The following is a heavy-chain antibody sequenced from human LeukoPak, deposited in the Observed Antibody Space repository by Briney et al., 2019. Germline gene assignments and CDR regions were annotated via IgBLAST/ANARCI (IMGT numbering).Heavy chain of an antibody. J-gene: IGHJ4*02. Sequence: SETLSLTCTVSGGSISSYYWSWIRQPPGKGLELIGYIYYSGSTNYNPSLKSRVTISVDTSKNQSSLKLSSVTAADTAVYYFSRENRHYDILTGYPLYYFDYWGQGTLVTVSS. CDR1: GGSISSYY. CDR3: SRENRHYDILTGYPLYYFDY. D-gene: IGHD3-9*01. CDR2: IYYSGST. V-gene: IGHV4-59*01.